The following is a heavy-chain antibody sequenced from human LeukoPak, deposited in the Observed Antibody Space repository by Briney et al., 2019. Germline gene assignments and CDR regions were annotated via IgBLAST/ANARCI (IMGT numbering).Heavy chain of an antibody. CDR2: INPNSGDT. J-gene: IGHJ4*02. D-gene: IGHD3-16*01. Sequence: GASVKVSCKHSGYIFTVYYMHWVRQAPGQGLEWMGWINPNSGDTNYTQKFQGMVTMTRDTSISTAYMELSRLTSDDTAVYYCARVRYRLAETYIDFWGQGTLVTVSS. CDR3: ARVRYRLAETYIDF. CDR1: GYIFTVYY. V-gene: IGHV1-2*02.